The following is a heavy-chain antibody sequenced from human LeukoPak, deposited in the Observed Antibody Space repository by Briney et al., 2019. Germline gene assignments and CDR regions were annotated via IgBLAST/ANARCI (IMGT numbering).Heavy chain of an antibody. V-gene: IGHV3-23*01. J-gene: IGHJ4*02. Sequence: GGSLRLSCAASGFTFSSYAMSWVRQAPGEGLEWVSAISGSGGSTYYADSVKGRFTISRDNSKNTLYLQMNSLRAEDTAVYYCAKPTTSSSGYYFDYWGQGTLVTVSS. CDR3: AKPTTSSSGYYFDY. D-gene: IGHD3-22*01. CDR2: ISGSGGST. CDR1: GFTFSSYA.